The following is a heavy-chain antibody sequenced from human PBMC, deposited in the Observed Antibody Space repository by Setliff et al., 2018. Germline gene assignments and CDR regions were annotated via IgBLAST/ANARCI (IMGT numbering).Heavy chain of an antibody. CDR1: GGTFSSYG. CDR2: TIPIFGTT. J-gene: IGHJ6*03. CDR3: VREGVDSRSSTDYRYYMDV. Sequence: GHSVKVSCKASGGTFSSYGISWVRQAPGQGLEWMGGTIPIFGTTDYAQKCRGRVTIITDESTSTAFMQLSCLRSEDTAVYYCVREGVDSRSSTDYRYYMDVWGKGTTVTVSS. V-gene: IGHV1-69*05. D-gene: IGHD3-22*01.